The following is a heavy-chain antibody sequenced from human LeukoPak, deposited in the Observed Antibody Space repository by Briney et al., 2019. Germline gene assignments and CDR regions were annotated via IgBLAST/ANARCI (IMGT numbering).Heavy chain of an antibody. D-gene: IGHD1-26*01. V-gene: IGHV1-46*01. Sequence: ASVQVSCQASGYTFTSYYMHWVRQAPGQGLEWMGIINPSGGSTSYAQKFQGRVTMTRDTSTSTVYMELSSLRSEDTAVYYCARDAEWEPTDYWGQGTLVTVSS. CDR3: ARDAEWEPTDY. J-gene: IGHJ4*02. CDR2: INPSGGST. CDR1: GYTFTSYY.